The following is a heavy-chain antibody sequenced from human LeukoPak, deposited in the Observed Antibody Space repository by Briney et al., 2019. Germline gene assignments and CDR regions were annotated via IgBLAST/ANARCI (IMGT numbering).Heavy chain of an antibody. Sequence: GGSLILSCAASGFTFSSYAMHWVRQAPGKGLEWVAVISYDGNAKYYADSVKGRFAISRDNSKNTLYLQMSSLRTEDTAVYYCARPHIVLVTANRSGLHYWGHGALFTVSP. V-gene: IGHV3-30*09. CDR2: ISYDGNAK. D-gene: IGHD2-21*02. CDR3: ARPHIVLVTANRSGLHY. CDR1: GFTFSSYA. J-gene: IGHJ4*01.